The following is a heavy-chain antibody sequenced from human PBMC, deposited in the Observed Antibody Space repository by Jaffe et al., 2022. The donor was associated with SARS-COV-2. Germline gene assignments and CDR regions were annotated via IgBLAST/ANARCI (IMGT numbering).Heavy chain of an antibody. CDR3: AREGLNLDWLLI. J-gene: IGHJ4*02. D-gene: IGHD3-9*01. CDR1: GYTFDNYG. CDR2: ISAYTGEI. V-gene: IGHV1-18*01. Sequence: QLVQSGAEVKKPGASVKVSCKASGYTFDNYGITWVRQAPGQGLEWMGWISAYTGEINYAQHLQGRVTMTTDTSTSTAYLELRSLTSDDTAVYYCAREGLNLDWLLIWGQGTLVSVSS.